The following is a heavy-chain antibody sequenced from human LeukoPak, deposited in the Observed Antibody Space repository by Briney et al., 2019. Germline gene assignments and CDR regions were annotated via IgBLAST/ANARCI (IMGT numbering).Heavy chain of an antibody. Sequence: SETLSLTCTVSGDSISSGDYYWSWIRQPAGKGLEWIGRISSSGSTNHNPSLKSRVTISVDTSKNQFSLKLSSVTAADTAVYYCARGVYGDYERDYYFDYWGQGTLVTVSS. J-gene: IGHJ4*02. CDR1: GDSISSGDYY. CDR2: ISSSGST. V-gene: IGHV4-61*02. CDR3: ARGVYGDYERDYYFDY. D-gene: IGHD4-17*01.